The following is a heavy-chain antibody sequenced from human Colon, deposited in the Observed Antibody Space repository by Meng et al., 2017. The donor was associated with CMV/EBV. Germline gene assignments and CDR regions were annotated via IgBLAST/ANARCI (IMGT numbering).Heavy chain of an antibody. CDR2: LIPIFGTP. J-gene: IGHJ5*02. V-gene: IGHV1-69*13. CDR3: ARSPLPAALNWFDP. CDR1: GGPFNSNA. D-gene: IGHD2-2*01. Sequence: SVKVSCKMSGGPFNSNAISWVRQAPGQGLEWMGGLIPIFGTPKYAQKFQGRVTITADASTTTMYMELTSLTSDDTVVYYCARSPLPAALNWFDPWGQGTLVTVSS.